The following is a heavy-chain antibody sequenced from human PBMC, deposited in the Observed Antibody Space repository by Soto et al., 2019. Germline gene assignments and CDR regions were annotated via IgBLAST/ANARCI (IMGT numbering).Heavy chain of an antibody. CDR3: ARDPQPGVAQYGMDV. V-gene: IGHV1-46*01. D-gene: IGHD1-1*01. J-gene: IGHJ6*02. CDR2: INPSGGST. Sequence: GASVKVSCKASGYTFTSYYMHWVRQAPGQGLEWMGIINPSGGSTSYAQKFQGRVTMTRDTSTSTVYMELSSLRSEDTAVYYCARDPQPGVAQYGMDVWGQGTTVTVSS. CDR1: GYTFTSYY.